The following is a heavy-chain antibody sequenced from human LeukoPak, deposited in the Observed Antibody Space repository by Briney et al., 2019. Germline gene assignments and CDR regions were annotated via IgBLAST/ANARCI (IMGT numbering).Heavy chain of an antibody. CDR3: ARESADFPRD. CDR2: IYSSGST. CDR1: GGSISTYY. D-gene: IGHD2/OR15-2a*01. J-gene: IGHJ4*02. Sequence: PSETLSLACTVSGGSISTYYWSWIRQSAEKGLEWIGRIYSSGSTDYNPSLKSRVTMSVVTSKDQFSLNLNLSSVTAADTAVYYCARESADFPRDWGQGTLVTVSS. V-gene: IGHV4-4*07.